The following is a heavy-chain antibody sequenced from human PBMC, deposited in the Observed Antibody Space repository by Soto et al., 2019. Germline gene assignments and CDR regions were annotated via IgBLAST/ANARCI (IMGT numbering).Heavy chain of an antibody. CDR3: ARVLGSYDYYGMDV. Sequence: GGSLRLSCAASGFTFSSYAMHWVRQAPGKGLEWVALISYDGSDKYYADSVKGRFTISRDNSKNTLYLQMNSLRAEDTAVYYCARVLGSYDYYGMDVWGQGTTVTVSS. CDR1: GFTFSSYA. CDR2: ISYDGSDK. V-gene: IGHV3-30-3*01. D-gene: IGHD2-15*01. J-gene: IGHJ6*02.